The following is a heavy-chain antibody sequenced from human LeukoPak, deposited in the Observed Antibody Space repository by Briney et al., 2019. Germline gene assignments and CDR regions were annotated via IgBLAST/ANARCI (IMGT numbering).Heavy chain of an antibody. D-gene: IGHD5-12*01. V-gene: IGHV3-11*05. CDR1: GFTFSDYY. CDR2: ISSSSSYT. CDR3: ARDSGYSGYSDY. Sequence: GGSLRLSCAASGFTFSDYYMSWIRQAPGKGLEWVSYISSSSSYTDYADSVKGRFTISRDNAKNSLNLQMNSLRAEDTAVYYCARDSGYSGYSDYWGQGTLVAVSS. J-gene: IGHJ4*02.